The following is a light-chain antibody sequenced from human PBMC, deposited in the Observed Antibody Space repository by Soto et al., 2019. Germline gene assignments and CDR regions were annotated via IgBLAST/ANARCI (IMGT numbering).Light chain of an antibody. V-gene: IGLV2-14*03. Sequence: QSALTQPASLSGSPGQSITISCTGTSSDIGSYNYVSWYQQHPGKAPKLMIFDVSYRPSGISDRFSGSKSGNTASLTISGLQPEDGADYYRRSYGGSSNLFGGGTKLTVL. CDR3: RSYGGSSNL. CDR2: DVS. J-gene: IGLJ3*02. CDR1: SSDIGSYNY.